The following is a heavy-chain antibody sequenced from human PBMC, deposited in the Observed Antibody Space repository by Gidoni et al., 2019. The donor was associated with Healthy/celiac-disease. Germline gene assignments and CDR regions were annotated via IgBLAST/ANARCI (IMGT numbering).Heavy chain of an antibody. D-gene: IGHD3-3*01. V-gene: IGHV3-11*01. CDR2: ISSSGSTI. Sequence: QVQLVESGGGLVKPGGSLRLSCAASGFTFSAYYMSWIRQAPGKGLEWVSYISSSGSTIYYADSVKGRFTISRDNAKNSLYLQMNSLRAEDTAVYYCARGQYDFWSGYTRPFGAFDIWGQGTMVTVSS. CDR3: ARGQYDFWSGYTRPFGAFDI. J-gene: IGHJ3*02. CDR1: GFTFSAYY.